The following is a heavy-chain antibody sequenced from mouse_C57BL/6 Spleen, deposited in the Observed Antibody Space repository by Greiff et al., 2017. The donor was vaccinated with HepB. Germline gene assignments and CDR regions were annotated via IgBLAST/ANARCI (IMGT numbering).Heavy chain of an antibody. V-gene: IGHV1-82*01. CDR2: IYPGDGDT. CDR3: ARSDGDPAMDY. D-gene: IGHD3-3*01. CDR1: GYAFSSSW. Sequence: VQLQQSGPELVKPGASVKISCMASGYAFSSSWMNWVKQRPGKGLEWIGRIYPGDGDTNYNGKFKGKATLTADKSSSTAYMQLSSLTSEDSAVYFCARSDGDPAMDYWGQGTSVTVSS. J-gene: IGHJ4*01.